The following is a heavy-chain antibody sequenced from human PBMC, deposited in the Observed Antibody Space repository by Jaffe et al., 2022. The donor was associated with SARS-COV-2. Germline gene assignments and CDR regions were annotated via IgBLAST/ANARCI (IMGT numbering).Heavy chain of an antibody. CDR2: IYYSGRT. V-gene: IGHV4-28*01. D-gene: IGHD5-12*01. J-gene: IGHJ4*02. CDR1: GYSITSSNW. Sequence: QVQLLESGPGLVRPSDTLSLTCDVSGYSITSSNWWGWIRQPPGKGLEWLGYIYYSGRTYYNPSLKSRVTMSLDTSKNQFSLELSSVTAMDTAVYYCGSLKDGHGYKIDYWGQGTLVTVSS. CDR3: GSLKDGHGYKIDY.